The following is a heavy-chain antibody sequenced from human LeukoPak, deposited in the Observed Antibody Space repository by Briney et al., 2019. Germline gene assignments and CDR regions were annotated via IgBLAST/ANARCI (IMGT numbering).Heavy chain of an antibody. V-gene: IGHV4-38-2*02. D-gene: IGHD3-10*01. Sequence: PSETLSLTCTVSGYSISSDYYWGWIRQPPGKGLEWIGEINHSGNTNYNPSLKSRVTISVDTSKNQFSLKLSSVTAADTAVYYCARRGRGRQYYFDYWGQGTLVTVSS. J-gene: IGHJ4*02. CDR2: INHSGNT. CDR1: GYSISSDYY. CDR3: ARRGRGRQYYFDY.